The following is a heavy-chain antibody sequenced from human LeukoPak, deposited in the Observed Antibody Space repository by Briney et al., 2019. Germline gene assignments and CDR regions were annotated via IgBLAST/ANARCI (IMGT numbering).Heavy chain of an antibody. Sequence: GGSLRLSCAASGFTFSSYSMNWVRQAPGKGLEWVSSISSSSSYIYYADSVKGRFTISRDNSKNTLYLQMNSLRAEDTAVYYCAKVHPYCSSTSCYLHYWGQGTLVTVSS. CDR2: ISSSSSYI. J-gene: IGHJ4*02. D-gene: IGHD2-2*01. CDR3: AKVHPYCSSTSCYLHY. V-gene: IGHV3-21*04. CDR1: GFTFSSYS.